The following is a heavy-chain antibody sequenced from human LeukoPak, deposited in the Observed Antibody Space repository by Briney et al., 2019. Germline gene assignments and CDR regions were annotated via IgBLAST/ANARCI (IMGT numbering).Heavy chain of an antibody. CDR2: IHYSGTT. Sequence: SETLSLTCSASGDSNINNNYYWGWVRQSPGKGLEWIGSIHYSGTTYCNPALKSRVTISVDTSKTRFSLKLSSVTAADTALYYCARQREDSGYPRMSDYWGQGTLVTVSS. J-gene: IGHJ4*02. D-gene: IGHD3-22*01. CDR1: GDSNINNNYY. V-gene: IGHV4-39*01. CDR3: ARQREDSGYPRMSDY.